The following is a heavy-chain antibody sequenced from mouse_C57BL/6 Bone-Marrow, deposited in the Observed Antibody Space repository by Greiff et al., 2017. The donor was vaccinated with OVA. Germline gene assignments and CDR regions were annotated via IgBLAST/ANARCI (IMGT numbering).Heavy chain of an antibody. Sequence: QVQLKQPGAVLVKPGASVKLSCKASGYTFTSYWMHWVKQRPGQGLEWIGMIHPNSGSTNYNEKFKSKATLTVDKSSSTAYMQLSSLTSEDSAVYYCARRRIYDGYFYFDYWGQGTTLTVSS. V-gene: IGHV1-64*01. CDR3: ARRRIYDGYFYFDY. CDR2: IHPNSGST. D-gene: IGHD2-3*01. J-gene: IGHJ2*01. CDR1: GYTFTSYW.